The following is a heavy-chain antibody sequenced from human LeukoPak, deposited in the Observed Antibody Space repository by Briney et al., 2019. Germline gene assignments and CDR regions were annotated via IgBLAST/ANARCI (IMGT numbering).Heavy chain of an antibody. CDR2: IYYSGST. CDR1: GGSISSYY. J-gene: IGHJ5*02. V-gene: IGHV4-59*01. D-gene: IGHD2-15*01. CDR3: ARSGLYCSGGSCYSSAWFDP. Sequence: SVTLSLTCTVSGGSISSYYWSWIRQPPGKGLEWIGYIYYSGSTNYNPSLKSRVTISVDTSKNQFSLKLSSVTAADTAVYYCARSGLYCSGGSCYSSAWFDPWGQGTLVTVSS.